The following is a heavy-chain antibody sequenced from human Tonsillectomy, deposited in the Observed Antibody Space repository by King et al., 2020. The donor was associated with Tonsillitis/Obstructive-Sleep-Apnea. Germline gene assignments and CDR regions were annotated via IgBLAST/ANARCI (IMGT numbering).Heavy chain of an antibody. V-gene: IGHV3-33*01. D-gene: IGHD2-2*01. CDR2: IWYDGSNK. CDR3: AREGDIVVVPAALDY. Sequence: VQLVESGGGVVQPGRSLRLSCAAAGFTFSSYGMYWVRQAPGKGLEWVAVIWYDGSNKYYADSVKGRFTISRDNSKNTLYLQMNSLRAEVTAVYYCAREGDIVVVPAALDYWGQGTLVTVSS. J-gene: IGHJ4*02. CDR1: GFTFSSYG.